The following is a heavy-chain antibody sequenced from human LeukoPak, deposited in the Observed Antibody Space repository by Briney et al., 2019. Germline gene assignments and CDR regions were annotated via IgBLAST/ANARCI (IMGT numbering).Heavy chain of an antibody. J-gene: IGHJ5*02. CDR1: GFTFSSYS. V-gene: IGHV3-15*01. D-gene: IGHD3-16*01. CDR3: TKDVPFTGGGAIVH. Sequence: GGSLRLSCAASGFTFSSYSMNWVRQAPGKGPEWVGHIKSRPSGGTADYATPVKGRFTISRDDSKNTVYLQMNSLKPEDTAVYYCTKDVPFTGGGAIVHWGQGALVTVSS. CDR2: IKSRPSGGTA.